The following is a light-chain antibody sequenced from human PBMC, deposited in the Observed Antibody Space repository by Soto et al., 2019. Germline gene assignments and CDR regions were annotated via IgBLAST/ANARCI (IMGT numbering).Light chain of an antibody. J-gene: IGKJ3*01. V-gene: IGKV1-39*01. Sequence: DIQMTQSPSSLSASVGDRVTITCRASQSISSNLNWYQQKPGKAPKLLIYAASSLQSGVPSRFRGSGSGTDFTLTISSLQPEDFATFYCQQSYSTLFPFGPGTKVDI. CDR2: AAS. CDR1: QSISSN. CDR3: QQSYSTLFP.